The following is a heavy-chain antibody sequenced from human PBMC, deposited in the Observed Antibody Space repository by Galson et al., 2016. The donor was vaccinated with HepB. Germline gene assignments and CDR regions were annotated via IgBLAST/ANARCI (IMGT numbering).Heavy chain of an antibody. J-gene: IGHJ4*02. CDR1: GFTFSSAW. D-gene: IGHD2-2*01. CDR2: IKSKTDGATT. V-gene: IGHV3-15*01. Sequence: SLRLSCAASGFTFSSAWMSWVRQSPGKGLEWVGRIKSKTDGATTDYAAPVKGRFTISRDDSKNTLYLQMKSLRTEDTALYYCTADQLYCSTTSCYIGNFDYWGQGTLVTVSS. CDR3: TADQLYCSTTSCYIGNFDY.